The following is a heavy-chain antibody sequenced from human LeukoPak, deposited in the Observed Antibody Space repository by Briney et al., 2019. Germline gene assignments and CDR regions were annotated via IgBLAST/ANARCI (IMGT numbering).Heavy chain of an antibody. J-gene: IGHJ6*02. D-gene: IGHD3-9*01. CDR2: MNPNSGNT. V-gene: IGHV1-8*01. CDR1: GYTFTSYD. CDR3: ARERAYYDILTGYYIRTYYYYGMDV. Sequence: ASVKVSCKASGYTFTSYDINWVRQATGQGLEWMGWMNPNSGNTGYAQKFQGRVTMTRNTSISTAYMELSSLRSEDTAVYYCARERAYYDILTGYYIRTYYYYGMDVWGQGTPVTVSS.